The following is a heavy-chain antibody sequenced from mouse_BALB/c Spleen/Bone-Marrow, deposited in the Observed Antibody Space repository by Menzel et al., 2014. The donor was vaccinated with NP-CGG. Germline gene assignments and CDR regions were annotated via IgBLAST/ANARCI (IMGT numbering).Heavy chain of an antibody. CDR2: INPSNGRT. CDR3: ARRDFRSWFAY. Sequence: QVQLQQSGAELVKPGASVQLSCKASGYTFTSYWMQWVRQRPGQGLEWIGEINPSNGRTSYNEKFKSKATLTVDKSSSTANMHLSSLTSEDSAVFYCARRDFRSWFAYWGQGTLVTVSA. V-gene: IGHV1S81*02. D-gene: IGHD2-14*01. J-gene: IGHJ3*01. CDR1: GYTFTSYW.